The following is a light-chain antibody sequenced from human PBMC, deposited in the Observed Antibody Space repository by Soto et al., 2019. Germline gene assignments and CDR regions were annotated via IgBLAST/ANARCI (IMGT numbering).Light chain of an antibody. CDR3: QQYGSSPRT. CDR1: QSVSRSN. Sequence: EIVLTQSPGTLSLSPGERATLSCRASQSVSRSNLAWYQQKPGQAPRLLIYGASSRATGTPDRFSGSGSETDFTLTISRLEPEDFAVYYCQQYGSSPRTFGQGTKVEI. CDR2: GAS. J-gene: IGKJ1*01. V-gene: IGKV3-20*01.